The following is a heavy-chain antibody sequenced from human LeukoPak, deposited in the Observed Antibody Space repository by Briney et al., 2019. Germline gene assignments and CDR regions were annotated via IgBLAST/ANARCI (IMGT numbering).Heavy chain of an antibody. CDR1: GVHFWKHP. CDR3: ARGDDISPGRVLEY. J-gene: IGHJ4*02. CDR2: INERGDIT. V-gene: IGHV3-23*01. D-gene: IGHD3-9*01. Sequence: GSPELFLVASGVHFWKHPMGWVRPAPGDGLELVSAINERGDITKYADSVMRRFTISRDNSKNTLYLQMNSLRAEDTAVYYCARGDDISPGRVLEYWGRGTLVTVSS.